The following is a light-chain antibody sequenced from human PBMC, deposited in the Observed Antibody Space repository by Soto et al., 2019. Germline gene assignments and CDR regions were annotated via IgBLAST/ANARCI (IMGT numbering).Light chain of an antibody. CDR1: QSVGRN. CDR3: QQYNNWPST. Sequence: EIVMTQSPVALSVSPGESAALSCRASQSVGRNFAWYQQRPGQAPRVLIYGTSTRATGVPPRFSGSGSGADFTLTISSLQSEDFAVYYCQQYNNWPSTFGQGTRLEIK. CDR2: GTS. V-gene: IGKV3-15*01. J-gene: IGKJ2*01.